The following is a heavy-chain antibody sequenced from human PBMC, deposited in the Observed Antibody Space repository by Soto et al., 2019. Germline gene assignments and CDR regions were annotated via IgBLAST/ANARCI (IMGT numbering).Heavy chain of an antibody. Sequence: QVQLQESGPGLVKPSGTLSLTCTVSGDSLSTDYWWSWVRQPPGKGLEWIGEVHHSGITNDIQSLKRRVAMSVDKSNKQVSLELTSVADADTAVYYCARGISYRWVYWGQGTLVTVSS. D-gene: IGHD3-10*01. V-gene: IGHV4-4*02. CDR1: GDSLSTDYW. CDR3: ARGISYRWVY. CDR2: VHHSGIT. J-gene: IGHJ4*02.